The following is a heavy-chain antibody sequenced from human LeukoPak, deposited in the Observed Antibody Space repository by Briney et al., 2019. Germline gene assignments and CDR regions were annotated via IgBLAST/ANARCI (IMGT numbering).Heavy chain of an antibody. D-gene: IGHD5-18*01. J-gene: IGHJ4*02. CDR3: AKSPVGSRYGQNPYSYYFDY. Sequence: GGSLRLSCAASGFTFSSYAMSWVRQAPGKGLEWVSTISYSGDSTYYADSVKGRFTISRDNSKNTLYLHMNSLRGEDTAVYYCAKSPVGSRYGQNPYSYYFDYWGQGTLVTVSS. CDR2: ISYSGDST. CDR1: GFTFSSYA. V-gene: IGHV3-23*01.